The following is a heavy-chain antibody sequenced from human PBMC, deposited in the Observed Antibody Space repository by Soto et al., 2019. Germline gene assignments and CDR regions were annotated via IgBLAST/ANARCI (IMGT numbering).Heavy chain of an antibody. D-gene: IGHD6-19*01. CDR3: ARDRSSSWYNGTFYFDS. CDR1: GGTFTTYD. V-gene: IGHV1-69*06. CDR2: IIPLFDAT. J-gene: IGHJ4*02. Sequence: QVQLVQSGAEVRKPGSSVKVSCKASGGTFTTYDISWVRQAPGQGLDWMGGIIPLFDATKYAQKIQGRVTITADKSTGPAYRELTSLRSEDTAMYYCARDRSSSWYNGTFYFDSWGQGTLVTVSS.